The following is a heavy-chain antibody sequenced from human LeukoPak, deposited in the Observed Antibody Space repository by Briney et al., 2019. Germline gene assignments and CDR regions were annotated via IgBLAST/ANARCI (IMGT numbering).Heavy chain of an antibody. CDR3: TRGIAAAGWFDP. D-gene: IGHD6-13*01. CDR2: IRSKAYGGTT. J-gene: IGHJ5*02. Sequence: GGSLRLSCTASGFTFGDYAMSWVRQAPGKGLEWVGFIRSKAYGGTTEYAASVKGRFTISRDDSKSIAYLQMNSLKTEDTAVYYCTRGIAAAGWFDPWGQGTLVTVSS. V-gene: IGHV3-49*04. CDR1: GFTFGDYA.